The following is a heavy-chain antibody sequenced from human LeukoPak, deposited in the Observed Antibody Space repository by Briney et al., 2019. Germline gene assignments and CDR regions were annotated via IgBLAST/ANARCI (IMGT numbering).Heavy chain of an antibody. CDR3: ARETLVGTTNYFDY. V-gene: IGHV4-4*07. Sequence: SETLSLTCSVSGGSMNTYYLTWLRQPAGKGLEWIGRVYTSGYTKYNPSLQSRVTMSVDTSKKQLSLMLTSLTAADTAVYYCARETLVGTTNYFDYWGQGALVTVSS. J-gene: IGHJ4*02. D-gene: IGHD1-26*01. CDR2: VYTSGYT. CDR1: GGSMNTYY.